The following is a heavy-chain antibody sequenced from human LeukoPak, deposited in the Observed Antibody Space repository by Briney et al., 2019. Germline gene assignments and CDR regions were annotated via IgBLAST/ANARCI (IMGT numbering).Heavy chain of an antibody. CDR3: AREQRGGLSGSVGGLFASYYTYYYMDV. CDR2: INPSDGAT. V-gene: IGHV1-46*01. D-gene: IGHD3-16*01. CDR1: GYTFTMYY. Sequence: GASVKVSCKASGYTFTMYYIHWVRQAPGQGLEWMGMINPSDGATTYAQRFQGRVTMTRDMSTTTVYMDLRSLRSEDTAVYLCAREQRGGLSGSVGGLFASYYTYYYMDVWGRGTTVTVSS. J-gene: IGHJ6*03.